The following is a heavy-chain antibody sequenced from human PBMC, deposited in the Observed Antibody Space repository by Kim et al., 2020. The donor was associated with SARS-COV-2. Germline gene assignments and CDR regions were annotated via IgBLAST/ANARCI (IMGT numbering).Heavy chain of an antibody. D-gene: IGHD2-15*01. J-gene: IGHJ6*02. V-gene: IGHV3-23*01. Sequence: GGSLRLSCAASGFSFSSFAMSWVRQAPGKGLEWVSSLSPNGDNTYYADSVKGRFTISRDNSRNTLNLQMNSLRAEDTAVYYCVKKSGSSIYSALGVWGQG. CDR3: VKKSGSSIYSALGV. CDR1: GFSFSSFA. CDR2: LSPNGDNT.